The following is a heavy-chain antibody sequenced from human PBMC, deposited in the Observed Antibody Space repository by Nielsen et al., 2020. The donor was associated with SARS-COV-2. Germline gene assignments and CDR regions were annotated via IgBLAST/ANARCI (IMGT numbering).Heavy chain of an antibody. J-gene: IGHJ5*02. V-gene: IGHV3-30*03. CDR1: GITFNIYG. CDR3: ARSSGYFWRFDP. D-gene: IGHD3-22*01. Sequence: GESLKISCAASGITFNIYGMHWVRQAPGKGLEWVAVVSSDGSNRYYADSVKGRFTISRDNSKNTLFLQMNSLRAEDTAVYYCARSSGYFWRFDPWGQGTLVTVSS. CDR2: VSSDGSNR.